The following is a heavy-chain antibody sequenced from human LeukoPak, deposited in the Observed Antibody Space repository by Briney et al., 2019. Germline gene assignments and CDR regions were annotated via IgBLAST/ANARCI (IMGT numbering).Heavy chain of an antibody. Sequence: SEPLSLTCAVYGGSFSGYYWSWIRQPPGKGLEWIGEINHSGSTNYNPSLKSRVTISVDTSKNQFSLKLSSVTAADTAVYYCARVVAAAEIPNFDYWGQGTLVTVSS. CDR3: ARVVAAAEIPNFDY. CDR1: GGSFSGYY. J-gene: IGHJ4*02. V-gene: IGHV4-34*01. CDR2: INHSGST. D-gene: IGHD6-13*01.